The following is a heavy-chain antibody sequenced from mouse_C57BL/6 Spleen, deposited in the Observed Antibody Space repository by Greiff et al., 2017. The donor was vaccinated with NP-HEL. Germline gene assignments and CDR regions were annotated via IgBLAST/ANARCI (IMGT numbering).Heavy chain of an antibody. J-gene: IGHJ2*01. Sequence: QVQLQQPGAELVMPGASVKLSCKASGYTFTSYWMHWVKQRPGQGLEWIGEIDPSDSYTNYNQKFKGKSTLTVDKSSSTAYMQLSSLTSEDSAVYYCARRRPYGSVFDYWGQGTTLTVSS. V-gene: IGHV1-69*01. CDR2: IDPSDSYT. D-gene: IGHD1-1*01. CDR3: ARRRPYGSVFDY. CDR1: GYTFTSYW.